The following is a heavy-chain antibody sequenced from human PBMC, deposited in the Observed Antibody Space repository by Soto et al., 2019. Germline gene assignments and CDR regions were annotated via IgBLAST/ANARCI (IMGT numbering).Heavy chain of an antibody. CDR2: INHSGST. Sequence: SETLSLTCTVSGGSISSYYWSWIRQPPGKGLEWIGEINHSGSTNYNPSLKSRVTISVDTSKNQFSLKLSSVTAADTAVYYCARREIITMIVVVGCYRTPGAFDIWGQGTMVTVSS. CDR1: GGSISSYY. J-gene: IGHJ3*02. V-gene: IGHV4-34*01. CDR3: ARREIITMIVVVGCYRTPGAFDI. D-gene: IGHD3-22*01.